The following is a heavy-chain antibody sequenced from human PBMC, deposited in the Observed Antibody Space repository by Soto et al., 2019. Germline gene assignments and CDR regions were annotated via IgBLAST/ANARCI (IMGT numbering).Heavy chain of an antibody. J-gene: IGHJ4*02. CDR1: GYTFTSYG. D-gene: IGHD6-6*01. V-gene: IGHV1-18*01. CDR3: ARVQLVLVNSPFDY. CDR2: ISAYNGNT. Sequence: GASVKVSCKASGYTFTSYGISWARQAPGQGLEWMGWISAYNGNTNYAQKLQGRVTMTTDTSTSTAYMELRSLRSDDTAVYYCARVQLVLVNSPFDYWGQGTLVTVSS.